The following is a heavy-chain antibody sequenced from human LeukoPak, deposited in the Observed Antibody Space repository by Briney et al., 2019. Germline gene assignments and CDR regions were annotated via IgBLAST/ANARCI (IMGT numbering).Heavy chain of an antibody. D-gene: IGHD6-13*01. CDR3: ARGSSRIGYFQH. V-gene: IGHV1-2*02. CDR1: GYTFTGYY. J-gene: IGHJ1*01. Sequence: ASVKVSCKASGYTFTGYYMHWVRQAPGQGLEWMGWINPNSGGTNYAQKFQGRVTMTRDTSTSTVYMELSSLRSEDTAVYYCARGSSRIGYFQHWGQGTLVTVSS. CDR2: INPNSGGT.